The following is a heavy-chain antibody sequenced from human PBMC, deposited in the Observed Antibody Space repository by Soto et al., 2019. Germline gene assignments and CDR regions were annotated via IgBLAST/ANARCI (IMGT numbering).Heavy chain of an antibody. CDR3: ARSIVVVTGLDS. D-gene: IGHD2-21*02. Sequence: ASVKVSCKASGYTFTSYYMNWVRQAPGQGLEWLGIINPSGGYTTYAQRFLGRVTMTSDTSTSTVHMELGSLTSEDTAVYYCARSIVVVTGLDSWGQETLITLSS. J-gene: IGHJ4*02. CDR2: INPSGGYT. V-gene: IGHV1-46*03. CDR1: GYTFTSYY.